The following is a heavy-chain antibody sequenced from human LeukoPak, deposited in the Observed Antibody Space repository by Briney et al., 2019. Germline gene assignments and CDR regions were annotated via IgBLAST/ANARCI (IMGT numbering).Heavy chain of an antibody. J-gene: IGHJ4*02. Sequence: PSETLSLTCTVSGGSISSSSYYWGWIRQPPGKGLEWIGSIYYSGSTYYNPSLKSRVTISVDTSKNQFSLKLSSVTAADTAVYYCAREGIVATIIGSSAPGYFDYWGQGTLVTVSS. CDR3: AREGIVATIIGSSAPGYFDY. V-gene: IGHV4-39*07. CDR2: IYYSGST. CDR1: GGSISSSSYY. D-gene: IGHD5-12*01.